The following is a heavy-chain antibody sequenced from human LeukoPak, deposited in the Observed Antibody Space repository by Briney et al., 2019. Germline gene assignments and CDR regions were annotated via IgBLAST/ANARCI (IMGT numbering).Heavy chain of an antibody. CDR3: ARDHRRYYYGSGYNWFDP. J-gene: IGHJ5*02. CDR1: GGSFSGYY. V-gene: IGHV4-34*01. CDR2: NNHSGST. D-gene: IGHD3-10*01. Sequence: SDTLSLTCAVYGGSFSGYYWSWIRQPSGKGLECIGENNHSGSTNYNPSLKSRVTISVDTSKNQFSLKLSSVTAADTAVYYCARDHRRYYYGSGYNWFDPWGQGTLVTVSS.